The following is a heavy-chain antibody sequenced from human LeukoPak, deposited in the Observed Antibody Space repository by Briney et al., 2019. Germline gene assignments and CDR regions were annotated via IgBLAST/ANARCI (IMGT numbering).Heavy chain of an antibody. CDR3: ARDGREYYDFWSGYYXDYYYXMDV. V-gene: IGHV1-2*04. CDR1: GYTFTGYY. Sequence: ASVKVSCKASGYTFTGYYMHWVRQAPGQGLEWMGWINPNSGGTNYAQKFQGWVTMTRDTSISTAYMELSRLRSDDTAVYYCARDGREYYDFWSGYYXDYYYXMDVXXXXTTVTVSS. D-gene: IGHD3-3*01. J-gene: IGHJ6*01. CDR2: INPNSGGT.